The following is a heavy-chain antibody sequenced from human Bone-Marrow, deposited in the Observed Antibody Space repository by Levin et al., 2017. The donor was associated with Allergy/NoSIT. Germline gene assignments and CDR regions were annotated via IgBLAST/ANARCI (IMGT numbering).Heavy chain of an antibody. V-gene: IGHV4-31*03. CDR2: VYSSGNT. CDR3: ARDPDYDRAFDI. D-gene: IGHD3-22*01. Sequence: PSETLSLTCTVSGGSMNSGTYDWSWIRQLPGKGLEYIASVYSSGNTNYNPSLKTRATVSLDTSQNQFSLKLSSVTVADTAVYYCARDPDYDRAFDIWGRGTMVIVSS. J-gene: IGHJ3*02. CDR1: GGSMNSGTYD.